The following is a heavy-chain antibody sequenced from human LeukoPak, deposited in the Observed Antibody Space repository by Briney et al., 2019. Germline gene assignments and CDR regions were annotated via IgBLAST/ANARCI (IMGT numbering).Heavy chain of an antibody. J-gene: IGHJ1*01. CDR3: ARAPSEIGGYYPEYFRH. D-gene: IGHD3-22*01. V-gene: IGHV3-74*01. Sequence: QPGGSLILSCAAAGFTFSNYWMHGVRPAAGKVLVWVSRIKSDGRTNYADSVKGRFTISRDNAKNTVSLQMNSLRAEDTGVYYCARAPSEIGGYYPEYFRHWGQGTLVTVSS. CDR1: GFTFSNYW. CDR2: IKSDGRT.